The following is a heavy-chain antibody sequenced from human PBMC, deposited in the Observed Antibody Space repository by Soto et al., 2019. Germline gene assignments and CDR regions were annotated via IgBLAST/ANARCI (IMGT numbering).Heavy chain of an antibody. D-gene: IGHD2-8*01. Sequence: QVQLVQSGAEVKKPGASVKVSCEASGYTFTSYGISWVRQAPGQGLEWMGWISTYIGNTHYAQKFQGRVTMTTDTSTTTAYLELRSLRSDDTAVYYCARDDVGYCSNGVCYTKPLDYWGQGALVTVSS. CDR1: GYTFTSYG. V-gene: IGHV1-18*01. CDR2: ISTYIGNT. CDR3: ARDDVGYCSNGVCYTKPLDY. J-gene: IGHJ4*02.